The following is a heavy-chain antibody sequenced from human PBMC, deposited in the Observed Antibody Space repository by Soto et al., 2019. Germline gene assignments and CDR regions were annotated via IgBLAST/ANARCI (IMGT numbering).Heavy chain of an antibody. Sequence: ASVKVSCKASQYTFSDYYIHWVRQAPGQGLECMGIINPSSGSTGYVEKFEGRLSMTRDTSTTTVYMELSRLSSEDTAVYYCARMFDSSGYPLDSWGQGTLVTVSS. CDR1: QYTFSDYY. CDR2: INPSSGST. V-gene: IGHV1-46*01. D-gene: IGHD3-22*01. J-gene: IGHJ4*02. CDR3: ARMFDSSGYPLDS.